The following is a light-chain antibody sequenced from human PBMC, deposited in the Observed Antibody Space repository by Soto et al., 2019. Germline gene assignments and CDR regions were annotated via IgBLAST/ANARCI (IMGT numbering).Light chain of an antibody. V-gene: IGLV1-40*01. CDR1: SSNIGMGYD. Sequence: QSGLTQPPSVSGAPGERVTISCTGSSSNIGMGYDVHWYQRLPGTAPKLLVYHTNNRPSWVPDRFSGSKSDTSASLATTGLQAEDEADYFCQTYDNTLSGSVFGGGTKVTVL. J-gene: IGLJ3*02. CDR2: HTN. CDR3: QTYDNTLSGSV.